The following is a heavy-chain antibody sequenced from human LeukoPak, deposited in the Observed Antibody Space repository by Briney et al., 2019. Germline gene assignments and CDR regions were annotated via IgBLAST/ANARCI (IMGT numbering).Heavy chain of an antibody. CDR1: GFTFSSYG. V-gene: IGHV3-30*18. D-gene: IGHD3-22*01. J-gene: IGHJ4*02. Sequence: GGSLRLSCAASGFTFSSYGMHWVRQAPGKGLEWVAVISYDGSNKYYADSVKGRSTISRDNSKNTLYLQMNSLRAEDTAVYYCAKGDDYDSSGYLSPFDYWGQGTLVTVSS. CDR2: ISYDGSNK. CDR3: AKGDDYDSSGYLSPFDY.